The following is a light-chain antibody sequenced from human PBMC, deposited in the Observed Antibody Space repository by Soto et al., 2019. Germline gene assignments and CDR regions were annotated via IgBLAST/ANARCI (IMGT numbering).Light chain of an antibody. Sequence: VMTRSRATLSVSPGERATLSCRASQSVSSNLAWYQQKPGQAPRLLIYGASTRATGIPARFSGSGSGTEFTLTISSLQSEDFAVYYCQQYNNWPQTFGQGTKVDIK. J-gene: IGKJ1*01. CDR1: QSVSSN. V-gene: IGKV3-15*01. CDR3: QQYNNWPQT. CDR2: GAS.